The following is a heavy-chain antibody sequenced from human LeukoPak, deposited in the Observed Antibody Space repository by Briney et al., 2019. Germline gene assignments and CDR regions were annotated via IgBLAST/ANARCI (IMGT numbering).Heavy chain of an antibody. J-gene: IGHJ3*02. V-gene: IGHV5-51*01. CDR1: GYSFTSYW. Sequence: GESLKISCKGSGYSFTSYWIGWVRQMPGKGLEWMGIIYPDDSDTRYSPSFQGQVTISADKSISTAYLQWSSLKASDTAMYYCARQGYCSSTSCSEDDAFDIWGQGTMVTVSS. D-gene: IGHD2-2*01. CDR2: IYPDDSDT. CDR3: ARQGYCSSTSCSEDDAFDI.